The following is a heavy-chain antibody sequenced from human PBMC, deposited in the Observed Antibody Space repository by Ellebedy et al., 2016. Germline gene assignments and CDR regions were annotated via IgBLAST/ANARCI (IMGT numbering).Heavy chain of an antibody. CDR1: GFTVSSNY. V-gene: IGHV3-53*01. CDR3: ARTNDYGDHVLAFDI. D-gene: IGHD4-17*01. Sequence: GESLKISXAASGFTVSSNYMSWVRQAPGKGLEWVSVIYSGGSTYYADSVKGRFTISRDNSKNTLYLQMNSLRAEDTAVYYCARTNDYGDHVLAFDIWGQGTMVTVSS. CDR2: IYSGGST. J-gene: IGHJ3*02.